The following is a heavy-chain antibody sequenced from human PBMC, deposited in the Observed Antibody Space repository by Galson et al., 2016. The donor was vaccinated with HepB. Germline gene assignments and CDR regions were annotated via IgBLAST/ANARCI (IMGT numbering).Heavy chain of an antibody. D-gene: IGHD5-12*01. J-gene: IGHJ6*03. CDR1: GFIFSVYG. CDR2: IKSKIDDETT. Sequence: SLRLSCAASGFIFSVYGMHWVRQTPGKGLEWVGRIKSKIDDETTDYAAPVKGRFTISRDDSKNTLYLQLNSLKREDTAVYYCMTADGGYSYFYYNYMDVWGKGNPGHRLL. V-gene: IGHV3-15*01. CDR3: MTADGGYSYFYYNYMDV.